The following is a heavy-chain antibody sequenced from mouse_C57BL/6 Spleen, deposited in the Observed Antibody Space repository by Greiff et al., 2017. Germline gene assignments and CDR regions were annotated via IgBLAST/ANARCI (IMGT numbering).Heavy chain of an antibody. D-gene: IGHD1-1*01. Sequence: VQLQQSGPELVKPGASVKLSCKASGYTFTSYDINWVKQRPGQGLEWIGWIYPRDGSTKYNEKFKGNATLTVDTPSSTAYMELHSLTSEDSAVYFCARLEKGSNGYFDVWGTGTTVTVSS. J-gene: IGHJ1*03. V-gene: IGHV1-85*01. CDR2: IYPRDGST. CDR3: ARLEKGSNGYFDV. CDR1: GYTFTSYD.